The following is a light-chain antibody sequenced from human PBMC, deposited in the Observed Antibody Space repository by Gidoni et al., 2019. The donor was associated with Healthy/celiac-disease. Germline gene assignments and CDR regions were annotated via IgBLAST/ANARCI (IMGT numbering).Light chain of an antibody. CDR3: QQYGSSKGT. Sequence: ELVLTQSPGTLSLSPGERATLSCRASQSVSSSYLAWYQQKPGQAPRLLIYGASSRATGIPDRFSGSGSGTDFTLTISRREPEDVAVYYCQQYGSSKGTFGGGTKVEIK. CDR1: QSVSSSY. V-gene: IGKV3-20*01. CDR2: GAS. J-gene: IGKJ4*01.